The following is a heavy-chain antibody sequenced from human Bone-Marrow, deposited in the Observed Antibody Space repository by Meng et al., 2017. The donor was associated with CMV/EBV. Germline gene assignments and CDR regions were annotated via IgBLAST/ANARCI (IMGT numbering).Heavy chain of an antibody. CDR1: GYTFTSYD. V-gene: IGHV1-8*03. J-gene: IGHJ6*02. CDR3: ARGGHSKGYYYGMDV. CDR2: MKPNSGNT. D-gene: IGHD4-11*01. Sequence: SVNVSCKASGYTFTSYDINRVRQATGQGLEWMGWMKPNSGNTGYAQKFQGRVTITRNTSISTAYIELASLRSEDTAVYYCARGGHSKGYYYGMDVWGQGTTVTVSS.